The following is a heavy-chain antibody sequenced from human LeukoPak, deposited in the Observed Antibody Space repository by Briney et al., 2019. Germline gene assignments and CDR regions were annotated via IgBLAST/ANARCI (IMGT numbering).Heavy chain of an antibody. J-gene: IGHJ6*02. Sequence: AGGSLRLSCTASGFTFSSCWMHWVRQAPGKGLVWVSRINSDGSSTSYADSVKGRFTISRDNAKNTLYLQMHSLRAEDTAVYYCARVIYDILTGYYKHYYGMDVWGQGTTVTVSS. CDR3: ARVIYDILTGYYKHYYGMDV. D-gene: IGHD3-9*01. CDR2: INSDGSST. CDR1: GFTFSSCW. V-gene: IGHV3-74*01.